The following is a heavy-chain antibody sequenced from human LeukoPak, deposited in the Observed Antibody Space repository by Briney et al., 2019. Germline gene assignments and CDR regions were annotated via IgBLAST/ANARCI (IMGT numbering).Heavy chain of an antibody. V-gene: IGHV3-48*02. J-gene: IGHJ3*02. D-gene: IGHD6-13*01. CDR2: ISSSSSTI. Sequence: PGGSLRLSCAASGFTFSTYSMNWVRPAPGKGLEWVSYISSSSSTIYYADSVKGRFTISRDNAENSLYLQMNSLRDEDTAVYYCARDREAAAGAFDIWGQGTMVTVSS. CDR3: ARDREAAAGAFDI. CDR1: GFTFSTYS.